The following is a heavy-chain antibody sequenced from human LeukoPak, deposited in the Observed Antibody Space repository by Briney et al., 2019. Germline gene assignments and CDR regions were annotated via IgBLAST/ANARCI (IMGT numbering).Heavy chain of an antibody. V-gene: IGHV3-11*01. D-gene: IGHD2-2*01. Sequence: GGSLRLSCAASGFTFSDYYMTWIRQAPGKGLEWVSHIAHSGNGMRYADAVKGRFTISRDNAKNLLFLQMDSLRAEDTAVYYCARDPVPAAIVWFDPWGQGTLVTVSS. CDR1: GFTFSDYY. J-gene: IGHJ5*02. CDR3: ARDPVPAAIVWFDP. CDR2: IAHSGNGM.